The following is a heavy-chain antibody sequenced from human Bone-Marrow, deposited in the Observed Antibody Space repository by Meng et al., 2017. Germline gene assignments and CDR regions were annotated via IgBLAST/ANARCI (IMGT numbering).Heavy chain of an antibody. J-gene: IGHJ4*02. CDR1: GFTFRNYW. V-gene: IGHV3-74*01. CDR2: TTPDGSAT. CDR3: ARASSDYYDSSGTFDY. Sequence: GGSLRLSCAGSGFTFRNYWMYWVRQAPGKGLVWVSRTTPDGSATTYADSVKGRFTISRDNAQNTLFLQMNSLRAEDTAVYYCARASSDYYDSSGTFDYWGQGTLVTVSS. D-gene: IGHD3-22*01.